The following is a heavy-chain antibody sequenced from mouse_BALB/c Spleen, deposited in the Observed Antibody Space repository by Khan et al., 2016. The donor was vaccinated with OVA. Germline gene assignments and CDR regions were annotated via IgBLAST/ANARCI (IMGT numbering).Heavy chain of an antibody. CDR2: INSDGYYA. D-gene: IGHD4-1*01. V-gene: IGHV5-6*01. Sequence: EVELVESGGDLVKPGGSLRLSCAASGFIFSAYGMSWVRQPPDKRLEWVATINSDGYYAYYPDTVKGRFTISRDNAENTLYLQMSSLKSEDTAIYYCARHLTGSIDYWGQGTLVTVSA. J-gene: IGHJ3*01. CDR1: GFIFSAYG. CDR3: ARHLTGSIDY.